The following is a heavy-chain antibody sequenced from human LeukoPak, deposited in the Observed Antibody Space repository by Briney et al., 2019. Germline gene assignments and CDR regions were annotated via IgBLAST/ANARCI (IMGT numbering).Heavy chain of an antibody. V-gene: IGHV4-38-2*02. CDR3: ARQTGSGLFSLP. J-gene: IGHJ4*02. CDR1: GYSISTGYY. CDR2: FYHGGST. Sequence: SETLSLTCTVSGYSISTGYYWDWIRQPPGKGLEWIRTFYHGGSTYYNASLKSRVTISVDTSKNQFSLKLSSVTAADTAVYYCARQTGSGLFSLPGGQGTLVTVSS. D-gene: IGHD3-10*01.